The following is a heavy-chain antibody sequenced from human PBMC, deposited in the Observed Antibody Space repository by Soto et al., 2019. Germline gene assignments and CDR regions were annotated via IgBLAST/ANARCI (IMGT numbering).Heavy chain of an antibody. J-gene: IGHJ4*02. CDR1: GGTFSGAG. D-gene: IGHD1-1*01. CDR2: HIPMFGST. CDR3: ARGDGFNYYFDY. V-gene: IGHV1-69*18. Sequence: QVHLVQSGAEVRQPGSSVRVSCKASGGTFSGAGVSWVRQAPGQGLEWMGNHIPMFGSTNYAEKFQGRLTISADAPATTAYMDQSSLRSDDTAVYYCARGDGFNYYFDYWGQGALVTVSS.